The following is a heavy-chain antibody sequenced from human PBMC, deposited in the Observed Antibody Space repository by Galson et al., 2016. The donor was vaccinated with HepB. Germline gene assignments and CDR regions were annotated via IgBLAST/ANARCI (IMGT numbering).Heavy chain of an antibody. CDR3: SKERLVRRIFDH. Sequence: SLRLSCAASGFVFSTFGLSWVRQAPGKGLEWVASISTRRTTYYSDSVQGRFTISRDNSNNTLYLQMNGLRAEDTAAYYCSKERLVRRIFDHWGQGTLLTVSS. J-gene: IGHJ5*02. D-gene: IGHD1-1*01. CDR2: ISTRRTT. CDR1: GFVFSTFG. V-gene: IGHV3-23*01.